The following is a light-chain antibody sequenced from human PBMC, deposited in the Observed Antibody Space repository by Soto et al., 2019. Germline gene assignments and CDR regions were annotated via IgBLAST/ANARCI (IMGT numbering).Light chain of an antibody. V-gene: IGLV6-57*01. J-gene: IGLJ2*01. CDR3: QSYDSSNVV. Sequence: NFMLTQPHSVSESPGKTVTISCTRSSGSIASNNVQWYQQRPGSSPTTVIYEDNQRPSGVPDRFSGSIDSSSNSASLTISGLNTEDEADYYCQSYDSSNVVFGGGTKLTVL. CDR2: EDN. CDR1: SGSIASNN.